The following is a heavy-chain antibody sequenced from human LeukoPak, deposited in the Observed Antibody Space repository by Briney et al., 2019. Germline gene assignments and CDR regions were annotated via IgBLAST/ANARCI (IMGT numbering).Heavy chain of an antibody. CDR3: AHRPKAAAGPGWWFDP. V-gene: IGHV2-5*02. D-gene: IGHD6-13*01. Sequence: SGPTLVKPTQTLTLTCTFSGFSLSTSGVGVGWIRQPPGKALEWLALIYWDDDKRYSPSLKSRLTITKDTSKNQVVLTMTNMDPVDTATYYCAHRPKAAAGPGWWFDPWGQGTLVTVSS. CDR1: GFSLSTSGVG. CDR2: IYWDDDK. J-gene: IGHJ5*02.